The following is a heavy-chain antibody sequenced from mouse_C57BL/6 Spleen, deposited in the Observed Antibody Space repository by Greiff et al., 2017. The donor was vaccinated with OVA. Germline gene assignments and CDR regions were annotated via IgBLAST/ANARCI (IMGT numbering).Heavy chain of an antibody. CDR2: IYPGSGST. CDR1: GYTFTSYW. D-gene: IGHD4-1*01. CDR3: ARWDWDGPWFAY. J-gene: IGHJ3*01. V-gene: IGHV1-55*01. Sequence: AAIVKPEDSVKLSCKASGYTFTSYWITWVKQRPGQGLEWIGDIYPGSGSTNYNEKFKSKATLTVDTSSSTAYMQLSSLTSEDSAVYYCARWDWDGPWFAYWGQGTLVTVSA.